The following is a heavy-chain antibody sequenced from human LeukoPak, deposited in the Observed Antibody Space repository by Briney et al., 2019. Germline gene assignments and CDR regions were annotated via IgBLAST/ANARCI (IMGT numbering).Heavy chain of an antibody. J-gene: IGHJ4*02. CDR1: GYSFTTNW. Sequence: GESLKISCKGSGYSFTTNWIGWVRQMPGKGLEWMGIIYPSDSDTGYSPSFQGQVTISADKSISTAYVQWSTLKASDTAMYYCARLYGYSVAYWGQGTLVTVSS. CDR3: ARLYGYSVAY. D-gene: IGHD5-18*01. V-gene: IGHV5-51*01. CDR2: IYPSDSDT.